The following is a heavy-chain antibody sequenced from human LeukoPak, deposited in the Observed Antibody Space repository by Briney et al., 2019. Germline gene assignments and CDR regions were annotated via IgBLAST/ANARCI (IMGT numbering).Heavy chain of an antibody. Sequence: GGSLRLSCAASGFTFSSYAMSWVRQAPGKGLEWVSAISGSGGSTYYADSVKGRFTISRDNSKNTLYLQMNSLRAEDTAVYYCASKWFGELLSDYWGREPWSPSPQ. CDR1: GFTFSSYA. D-gene: IGHD3-10*01. J-gene: IGHJ4*02. V-gene: IGHV3-23*01. CDR3: ASKWFGELLSDY. CDR2: ISGSGGST.